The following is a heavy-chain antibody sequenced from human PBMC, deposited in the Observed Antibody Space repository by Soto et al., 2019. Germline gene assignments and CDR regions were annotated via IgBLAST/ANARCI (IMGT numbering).Heavy chain of an antibody. Sequence: QVQLVQSGAEVKKPGASVKVSCKASGYTFSTYGISWVRQAPGQGLEWMGWMNPHNRDTNYAQKLQGKLTLTTDTSTSTAYMELRSLKSDDTAVYYCARDPSNSDFWGQGTLVTVSS. CDR2: MNPHNRDT. CDR3: ARDPSNSDF. D-gene: IGHD4-4*01. V-gene: IGHV1-18*01. J-gene: IGHJ4*02. CDR1: GYTFSTYG.